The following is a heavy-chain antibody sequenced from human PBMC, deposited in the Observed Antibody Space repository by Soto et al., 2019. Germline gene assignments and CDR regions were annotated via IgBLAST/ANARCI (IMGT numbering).Heavy chain of an antibody. V-gene: IGHV1-69*01. CDR3: ARDLEFRDGNISHLDY. CDR1: GGTFRNHV. J-gene: IGHJ4*02. CDR2: IIPIIGTP. D-gene: IGHD3-10*01. Sequence: SVKVSCKATGGTFRNHVFNWVRQAPGQGLEWMGGIIPIIGTPNYAQKFQGRVTITADASTSTVYLEVSSLRSQDTAVYYCARDLEFRDGNISHLDYWGQGTLVTVSS.